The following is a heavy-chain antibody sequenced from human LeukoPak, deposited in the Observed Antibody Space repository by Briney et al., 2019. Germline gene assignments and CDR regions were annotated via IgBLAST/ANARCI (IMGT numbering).Heavy chain of an antibody. CDR1: GGSISSYY. D-gene: IGHD2-2*01. Sequence: SETLSLTCTVSGGSISSYYWSWIRQPPGKGLEWTGYIYYSGRTNYNPSLKSRVTISVDTSKNQFSLKLSSVTAVDTAVYYCARGPSRYYFDYWGQGTLVTVSS. CDR2: IYYSGRT. CDR3: ARGPSRYYFDY. J-gene: IGHJ4*02. V-gene: IGHV4-59*01.